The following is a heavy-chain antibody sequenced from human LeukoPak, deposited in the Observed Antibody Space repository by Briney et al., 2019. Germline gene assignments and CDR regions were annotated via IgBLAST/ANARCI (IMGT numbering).Heavy chain of an antibody. CDR2: IKQDGSEK. J-gene: IGHJ4*02. V-gene: IGHV3-7*01. D-gene: IGHD3-10*01. CDR3: ARDIRSVRGVFDY. CDR1: GFTFSRYW. Sequence: GGSLRLSCAVSGFTFSRYWMSWVRQAPGKGLEWVANIKQDGSEKYYVDSVKGRFTISRDNAKNSLYLQMNSLRAEDTAVYYCARDIRSVRGVFDYWGQGTLVTVSS.